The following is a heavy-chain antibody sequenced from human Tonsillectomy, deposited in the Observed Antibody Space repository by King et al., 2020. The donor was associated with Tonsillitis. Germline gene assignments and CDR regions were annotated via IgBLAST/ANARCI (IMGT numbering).Heavy chain of an antibody. J-gene: IGHJ4*02. CDR3: ARDLGDYLWGSYRPDY. CDR2: ISAYNGNT. CDR1: GYTFTSYG. D-gene: IGHD3-16*02. Sequence: QLVQSRAEVKKPGASVKVSCKASGYTFTSYGISWVRQAPGQGLEWMGWISAYNGNTNYAQNIQSRVTMTTDTSTSTAYMEMRSLRSADTAVYYCARDLGDYLWGSYRPDYWGQGTLVTVSS. V-gene: IGHV1-18*04.